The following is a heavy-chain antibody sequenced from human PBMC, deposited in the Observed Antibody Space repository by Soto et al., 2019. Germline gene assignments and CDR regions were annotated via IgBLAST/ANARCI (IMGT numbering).Heavy chain of an antibody. CDR1: GFTFSRYA. D-gene: IGHD3-10*01. V-gene: IGHV3-64D*08. CDR3: VKGSITMVRGVMIRRVGYYYGMDA. CDR2: ISSNGGST. Sequence: EVQLVESGGGLVQPGGSLRLSCSASGFTFSRYAMHWVRQAPGKGLEYVSAISSNGGSTYDADSVKGRFTISRDNSKNTLYRQMSSLRAEDTAVYSCVKGSITMVRGVMIRRVGYYYGMDAWGQGTTVTVSS. J-gene: IGHJ6*02.